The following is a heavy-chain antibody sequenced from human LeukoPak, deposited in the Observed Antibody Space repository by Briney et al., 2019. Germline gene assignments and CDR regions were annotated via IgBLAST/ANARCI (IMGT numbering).Heavy chain of an antibody. D-gene: IGHD2-15*01. J-gene: IGHJ3*02. CDR2: IYYSGST. Sequence: SETLSLTCTVSGGSISSYYWSWIRQPPGKGLEWIGYIYYSGSTNYNPSLKSRVTISVDTSKNQFSLKLSSVTAADTAVYYCAREYCSGDSCYSVAFDIWGQGTMVTVSS. V-gene: IGHV4-59*01. CDR1: GGSISSYY. CDR3: AREYCSGDSCYSVAFDI.